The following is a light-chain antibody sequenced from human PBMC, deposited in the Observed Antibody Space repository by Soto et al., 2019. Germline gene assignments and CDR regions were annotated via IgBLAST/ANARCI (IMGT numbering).Light chain of an antibody. V-gene: IGLV2-14*02. Sequence: QSVLTQPASVSGSPGQSITISCTGSSSDVGSYNLVSWYQHHPGKAPKFVIYEDNKRPSGVSDRFSGSKSGNTASLTISGLQAEDEADYYCSSYTTSHTLVFGGGTKVTVL. CDR1: SSDVGSYNL. J-gene: IGLJ2*01. CDR3: SSYTTSHTLV. CDR2: EDN.